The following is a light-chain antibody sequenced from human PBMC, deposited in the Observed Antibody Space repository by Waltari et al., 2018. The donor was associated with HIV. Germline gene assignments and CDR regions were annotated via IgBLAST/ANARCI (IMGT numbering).Light chain of an antibody. CDR1: SGSIDSTY. V-gene: IGLV6-57*04. CDR3: QSYDANSVV. Sequence: NFMLTQPHSVSESPGKTVTISCTRSSGSIDSTYVQWHQQRPGSAPPSAIYEDNKRPPGCSARFSGSIDSSSISASLTIAGLKTEDEADYYCQSYDANSVVFGGGTKLTVL. J-gene: IGLJ2*01. CDR2: EDN.